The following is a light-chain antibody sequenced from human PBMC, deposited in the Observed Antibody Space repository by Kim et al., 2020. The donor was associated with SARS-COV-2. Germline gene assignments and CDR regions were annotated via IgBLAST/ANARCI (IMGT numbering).Light chain of an antibody. Sequence: SVGDRITIACRASQSIGTRLNWYQQRPGKAPKLLIYAASSLQSGVPSRFSGTGSGTDFTLTISSLQPEDCATYYCQQSYSTPWLSFGGGTKVDIK. CDR1: QSIGTR. CDR3: QQSYSTPWLS. J-gene: IGKJ4*01. V-gene: IGKV1-39*01. CDR2: AAS.